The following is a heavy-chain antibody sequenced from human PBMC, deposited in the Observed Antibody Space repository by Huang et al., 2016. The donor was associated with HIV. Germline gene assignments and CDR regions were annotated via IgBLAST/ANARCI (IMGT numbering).Heavy chain of an antibody. D-gene: IGHD3-22*01. CDR1: GGSFSGYY. CDR2: INHSCNT. V-gene: IGHV4-34*02. CDR3: ARRYNSRRDY. Sequence: QVQLEQWGAGLLKASETLSLTCAVYGGSFSGYYWNWLRQAPGKGLEWVGEINHSCNTNYNPSLKSRVNMSVDTSKSQFSLHLTSLSAADTGTYFCARRYNSRRDYWGRGTLVTVHS. J-gene: IGHJ4*02.